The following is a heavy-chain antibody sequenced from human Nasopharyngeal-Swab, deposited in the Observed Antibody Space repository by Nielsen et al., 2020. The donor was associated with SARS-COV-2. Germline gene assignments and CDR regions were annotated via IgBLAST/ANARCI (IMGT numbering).Heavy chain of an antibody. J-gene: IGHJ4*02. CDR1: GFTFRTYW. Sequence: GESLKISCAASGFTFRTYWMTWVRQAPGKGLEWVANIKRDGSERYYVDSVKGRFTISRDNAKDSLYLQMNSLRAEDTAIYYCARDFDSWNDLDSWGQGTLVSVSS. D-gene: IGHD1-20*01. CDR2: IKRDGSER. V-gene: IGHV3-7*03. CDR3: ARDFDSWNDLDS.